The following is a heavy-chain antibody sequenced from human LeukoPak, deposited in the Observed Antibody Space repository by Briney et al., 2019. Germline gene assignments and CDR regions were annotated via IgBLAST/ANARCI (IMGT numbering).Heavy chain of an antibody. D-gene: IGHD4/OR15-4a*01. J-gene: IGHJ4*02. CDR1: GYTFTAYY. V-gene: IGHV1-2*02. Sequence: ASVKVSFKAAGYTFTAYYIDWVRQAPGQGLEWGGWINPDSGGTNSAQKFRGRVTMTRDTSISTAYMELSRLTSDETAVYYCARGLPWCWGSTYFLDFWGQGTLVTVSS. CDR2: INPDSGGT. CDR3: ARGLPWCWGSTYFLDF.